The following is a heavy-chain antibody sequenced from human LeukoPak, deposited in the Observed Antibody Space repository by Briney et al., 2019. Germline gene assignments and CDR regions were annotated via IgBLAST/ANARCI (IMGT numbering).Heavy chain of an antibody. CDR1: GFTFSSYA. Sequence: GGSLRLSCAASGFTFSSYAMSWVRQAPGKGLEWVSGISGSGGSIEYADSVKGRFTISRDSSKNTLSLQMDSLRAEDTAVYYCAKSDCSYISCYVLDYWGQGTLVTASS. CDR3: AKSDCSYISCYVLDY. V-gene: IGHV3-23*01. J-gene: IGHJ4*02. CDR2: ISGSGGSI. D-gene: IGHD2-2*01.